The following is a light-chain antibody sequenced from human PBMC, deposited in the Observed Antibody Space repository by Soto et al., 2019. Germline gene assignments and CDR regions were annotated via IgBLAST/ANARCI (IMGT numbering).Light chain of an antibody. CDR3: QQYGSSPLT. CDR1: QSVNSNY. CDR2: GAS. Sequence: EIVLTQSPGTLSLSPGERATLSCRASQSVNSNYLAWYQQKPGQAPRVLIYGASSRATGIPDRFSGSGSGPAFPLTISSLEPEDFAVYYCQQYGSSPLTFGQGTKVDIK. J-gene: IGKJ1*01. V-gene: IGKV3-20*01.